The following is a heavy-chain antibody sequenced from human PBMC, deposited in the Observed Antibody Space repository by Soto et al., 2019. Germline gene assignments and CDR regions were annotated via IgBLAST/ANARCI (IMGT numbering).Heavy chain of an antibody. Sequence: QVQLVESGGGVVQPGRSLRLSCAASGFTFRNHGMHWVRQAPGKGLEWVAVIWYDGSDEYYADSVKGRFTISRDNSKNMLFLQMNSLRDEDTAIYYWARDIAARRFDYWGLGTLVIVSS. V-gene: IGHV3-33*01. D-gene: IGHD6-6*01. CDR3: ARDIAARRFDY. CDR1: GFTFRNHG. J-gene: IGHJ4*02. CDR2: IWYDGSDE.